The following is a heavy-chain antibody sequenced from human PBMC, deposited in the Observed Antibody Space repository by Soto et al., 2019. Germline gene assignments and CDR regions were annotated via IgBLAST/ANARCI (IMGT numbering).Heavy chain of an antibody. CDR1: GFSLMSYC. CDR3: PRDIGFVYVT. J-gene: IGHJ5*01. V-gene: IGHV3-7*01. Sequence: PXVGLRLSCAVWGFSLMSYCMSWVRQAPGKGLEWVASIKEDGSEIYYLHSVRGRFSISRDSAGNALHLTMNYLSAEDTGVYFCPRDIGFVYVTSGHGTLVTVPQ. CDR2: IKEDGSEI. D-gene: IGHD2-15*01.